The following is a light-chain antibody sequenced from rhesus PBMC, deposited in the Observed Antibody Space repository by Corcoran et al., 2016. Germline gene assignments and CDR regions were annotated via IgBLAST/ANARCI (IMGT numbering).Light chain of an antibody. J-gene: IGKJ4*01. Sequence: DIQMTQSPSSLSASVGDRVTITCRASQGISNWLAWYQQKPGKAPKLLKYRASNLETGVPSRFSGSGSGTDFTHTISSLQPEDIATYYCQQLDNSPLTFGGGTKVELK. V-gene: IGKV1-69*01. CDR1: QGISNW. CDR2: RAS. CDR3: QQLDNSPLT.